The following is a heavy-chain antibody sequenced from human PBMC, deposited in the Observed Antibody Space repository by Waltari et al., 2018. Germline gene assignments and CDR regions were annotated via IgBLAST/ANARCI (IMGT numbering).Heavy chain of an antibody. J-gene: IGHJ5*02. CDR1: GGTFSSYA. CDR3: ARTTVTPGWFDP. V-gene: IGHV1-69*09. CDR2: IIPILGIA. D-gene: IGHD4-4*01. Sequence: QVQLVQSGAEVKKPGSSVKVSCKASGGTFSSYAISWVRQDPGQGLEWMGRIIPILGIANYAQKFQGRVTITADKSTSTAYMELSSLRSEDTAVYYCARTTVTPGWFDPWGQGTLVTVSS.